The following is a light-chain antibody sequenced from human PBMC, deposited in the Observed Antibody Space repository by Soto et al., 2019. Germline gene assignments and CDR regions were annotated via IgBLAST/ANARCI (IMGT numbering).Light chain of an antibody. CDR3: QQYDIWGS. CDR2: AAS. V-gene: IGKV3-15*01. CDR1: QSVSNA. J-gene: IGKJ4*01. Sequence: EIVMTQSPVTLSVSPGDRVTLSCRASQSVSNAVAWYQQKYGRSPRLLIYAASTRATGVPDRFRGSGSGTDFTLTISSLQSEDFAVYYCQQYDIWGSFGGGARVEI.